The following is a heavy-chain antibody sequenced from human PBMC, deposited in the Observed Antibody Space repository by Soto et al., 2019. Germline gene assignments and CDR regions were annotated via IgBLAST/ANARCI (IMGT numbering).Heavy chain of an antibody. V-gene: IGHV1-69*01. Sequence: QVQVVQSGVEGRRPGSSVKVSCKASGDTFKNCVISWVRQAPGQGLEWMGGIIPLFGTTDFAQRFQGRLTSTKDESTNTGYIELSRLSSEGTATYCCAAELGFGKLSVVWGQGTRVIVSS. CDR3: AAELGFGKLSVV. CDR1: GDTFKNCV. CDR2: IIPLFGTT. D-gene: IGHD3-10*01. J-gene: IGHJ6*02.